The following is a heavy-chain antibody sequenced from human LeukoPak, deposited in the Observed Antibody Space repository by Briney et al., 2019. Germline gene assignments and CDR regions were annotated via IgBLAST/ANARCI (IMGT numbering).Heavy chain of an antibody. CDR2: IWYDGSNE. CDR1: GFTFSSYS. Sequence: GGSLRLSCAASGFTFSSYSLHWVRQAPGKGLEWVAIIWYDGSNEYYADSVKGRFTISRDDSKNTLHLQMNSLRVEDTGVYYCVREGRIAVAGLNWFDPWGQGTLVTVSS. CDR3: VREGRIAVAGLNWFDP. D-gene: IGHD6-19*01. J-gene: IGHJ5*02. V-gene: IGHV3-33*01.